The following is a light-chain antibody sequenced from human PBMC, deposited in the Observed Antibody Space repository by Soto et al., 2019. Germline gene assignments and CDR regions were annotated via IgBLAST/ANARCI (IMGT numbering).Light chain of an antibody. V-gene: IGKV3-20*01. CDR1: QSIYSSY. CDR2: GAS. J-gene: IGKJ4*01. Sequence: EFVLTQSPGTLSLSPGERATLSCRASQSIYSSYVAWYHQKPGQAPRLLIYGASVRATGIPDRFSGSGSGTDFTLTISRLEPEDCALYFCQQYGSSLPGTFGGGTKVEMK. CDR3: QQYGSSLPGT.